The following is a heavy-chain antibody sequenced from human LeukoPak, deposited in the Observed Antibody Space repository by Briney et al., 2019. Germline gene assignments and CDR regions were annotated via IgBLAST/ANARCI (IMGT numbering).Heavy chain of an antibody. CDR3: AKVNWNYVAYYYYGMDV. J-gene: IGHJ6*02. V-gene: IGHV3-23*01. CDR2: ISGSGVNT. D-gene: IGHD1-7*01. CDR1: GFTFSSYG. Sequence: PGGSLRLSCAASGFTFSSYGMNWVRQAPGKGLEWVSSISGSGVNTYYADSVKGRFTISRDNSKNTLSLQMNSLRAEDTAVYFCAKVNWNYVAYYYYGMDVWGQGTTVTVSS.